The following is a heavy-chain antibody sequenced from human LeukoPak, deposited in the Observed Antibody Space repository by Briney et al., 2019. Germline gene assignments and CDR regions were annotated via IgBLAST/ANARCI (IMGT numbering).Heavy chain of an antibody. J-gene: IGHJ3*02. CDR3: ARDQKGAFDI. Sequence: SETLSLTCAVYGGSFSSYYWSWIRQPPGKGLEWIGYIYYSGSTNYNPSLKSRVTISVDTSKNQFSLKLSSVTAADTAVYYCARDQKGAFDIWGQGTMVTVSS. V-gene: IGHV4-59*01. CDR1: GGSFSSYY. CDR2: IYYSGST.